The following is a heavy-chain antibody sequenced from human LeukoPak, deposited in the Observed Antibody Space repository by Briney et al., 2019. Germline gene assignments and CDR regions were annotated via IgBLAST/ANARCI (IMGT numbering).Heavy chain of an antibody. Sequence: GGSLRLSCAASGFTFSSYAMSWVRQAPGKGLEWVSAISGSGGGTYYEDSVKGRFTISRDNSKNTLYLQMNSLRAEDTAVYYCARTKWLQTMIGDFDYWGQGTLVTVSS. CDR1: GFTFSSYA. V-gene: IGHV3-23*01. CDR3: ARTKWLQTMIGDFDY. D-gene: IGHD3-10*02. J-gene: IGHJ4*02. CDR2: ISGSGGGT.